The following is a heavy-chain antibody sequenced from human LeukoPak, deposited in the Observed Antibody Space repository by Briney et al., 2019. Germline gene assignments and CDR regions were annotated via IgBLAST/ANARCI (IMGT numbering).Heavy chain of an antibody. Sequence: GASVKVSCKASGYTFTSYDINWVRQATGQGLEWMGWMNPNSGNTGYAQKFQGRVTITRNTSISTSYMELSSLRSEDTAVYYCGRVTYYYDSSCYSLGYWGQGTLVTVPS. J-gene: IGHJ4*02. CDR2: MNPNSGNT. V-gene: IGHV1-8*03. CDR1: GYTFTSYD. D-gene: IGHD3-22*01. CDR3: GRVTYYYDSSCYSLGY.